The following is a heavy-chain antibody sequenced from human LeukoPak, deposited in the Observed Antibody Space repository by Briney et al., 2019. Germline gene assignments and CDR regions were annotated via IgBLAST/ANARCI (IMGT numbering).Heavy chain of an antibody. CDR2: IYYSGST. CDR1: GGSISSYY. V-gene: IGHV4-59*01. J-gene: IGHJ4*02. Sequence: SETLSPTCTVSGGSISSYYWSWIRQPPGKGLEWIGYIYYSGSTNYNPSLKSRVTISVDTSKNQFSLKLSSVTAADTAVYYCARVEYSSSSLFDYWGQGTLVTVSS. CDR3: ARVEYSSSSLFDY. D-gene: IGHD6-6*01.